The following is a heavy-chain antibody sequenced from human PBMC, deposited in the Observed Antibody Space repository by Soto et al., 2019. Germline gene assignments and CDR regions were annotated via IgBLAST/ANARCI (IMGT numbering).Heavy chain of an antibody. J-gene: IGHJ4*02. V-gene: IGHV3-7*01. CDR3: TRERSGRAFDF. CDR1: GFTFSSYW. Sequence: EVQLVESGGGLVQPGGSLRLSCAASGFTFSSYWMDWVRQSPGTGLEWVASIKQDGSDTYYVDSVKGRFTISKDNAKNSLYLQMNSLRVEDTAVYYCTRERSGRAFDFWGQGTLGTGSS. CDR2: IKQDGSDT.